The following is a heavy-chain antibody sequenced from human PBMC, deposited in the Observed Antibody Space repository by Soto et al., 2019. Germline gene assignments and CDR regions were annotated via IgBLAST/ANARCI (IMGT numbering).Heavy chain of an antibody. Sequence: QVQLQQWGAGLLKPSETLSLTCAVYGGSFSGYYWSWIRQPPGKGLEWIGEINHSGSTNYNPSRKSPDTIPVETTKNPFALTLTSVTAADTAVYYCATIDGYAGEEGPRVPSPTDAFDIWGQGTMLTVSS. CDR1: GGSFSGYY. J-gene: IGHJ3*02. V-gene: IGHV4-34*01. CDR2: INHSGST. D-gene: IGHD3-10*01. CDR3: ATIDGYAGEEGPRVPSPTDAFDI.